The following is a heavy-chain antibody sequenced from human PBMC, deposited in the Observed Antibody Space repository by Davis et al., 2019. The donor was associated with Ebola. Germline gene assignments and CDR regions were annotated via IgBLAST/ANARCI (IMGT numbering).Heavy chain of an antibody. Sequence: AASVKVSCKASGGTFSSYAMSWVRQAPGKGLEWVSAISGSSSYIYYADSVKGRFTISRDNAKNSLYLQMNSLRAEDTAVYYCARMGVGVVVTLDVWGQGTTVTVSS. D-gene: IGHD2-21*02. CDR1: GGTFSSYA. J-gene: IGHJ6*02. CDR2: ISGSSSYI. V-gene: IGHV3-21*01. CDR3: ARMGVGVVVTLDV.